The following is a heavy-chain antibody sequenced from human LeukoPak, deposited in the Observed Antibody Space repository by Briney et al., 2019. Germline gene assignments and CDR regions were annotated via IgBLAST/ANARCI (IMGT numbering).Heavy chain of an antibody. CDR3: ARGYDLLDF. CDR2: IGASGGSP. D-gene: IGHD3-3*01. Sequence: PGASLRLSCAASGFTFSSYAMTGVRQAPGKGLEWVSDIGASGGSPYYADSVKGRFTISRDNSKNTLYVQMNSLRAEDTAVYYCARGYDLLDFWGQGTLVTVSS. CDR1: GFTFSSYA. V-gene: IGHV3-23*01. J-gene: IGHJ4*02.